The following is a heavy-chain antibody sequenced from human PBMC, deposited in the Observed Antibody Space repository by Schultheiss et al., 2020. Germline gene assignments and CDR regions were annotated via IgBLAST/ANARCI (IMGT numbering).Heavy chain of an antibody. J-gene: IGHJ6*02. CDR1: GFAFSSYG. CDR3: ARVGYYDFWSGYYSYFYYGLDV. CDR2: ISYDGSNK. D-gene: IGHD3-3*01. Sequence: GGSLRLSCAASGFAFSSYGMYWVRQAPGKGLEWVAIISYDGSNKYSADSVKGRFTISRDNSKNTLYLQMNSLRAEDTAVYYCARVGYYDFWSGYYSYFYYGLDVWGQGTTVTVSS. V-gene: IGHV3-30*03.